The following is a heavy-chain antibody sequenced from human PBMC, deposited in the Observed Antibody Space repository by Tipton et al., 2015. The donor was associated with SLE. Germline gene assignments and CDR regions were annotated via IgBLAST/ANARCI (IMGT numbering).Heavy chain of an antibody. Sequence: SLRLSCAASGFTFSNYGMHWVRQAPGKGLEWVAVMSYDGSNKDYADSVKGRFTISRDNSKNTLYLQMNSLRAEDTAVYYCAKDEDYYDDSGVGYYYYMDVWGKGTTATVSS. CDR2: MSYDGSNK. J-gene: IGHJ6*03. D-gene: IGHD3-22*01. V-gene: IGHV3-30*18. CDR1: GFTFSNYG. CDR3: AKDEDYYDDSGVGYYYYMDV.